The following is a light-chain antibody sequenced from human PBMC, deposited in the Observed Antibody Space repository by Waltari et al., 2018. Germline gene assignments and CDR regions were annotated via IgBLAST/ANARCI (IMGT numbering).Light chain of an antibody. V-gene: IGKV3-20*01. J-gene: IGKJ2*03. Sequence: EIVLTQSPGTLSLSPGEGATLSCRASQSVSSSYLAWYQQKPGQAPRLLVYGASNRATDIPDRFTGSGSGDDFTLTIYGLEPEDFAVYYCQQYGNSRGSFGQGTKFEIK. CDR1: QSVSSSY. CDR2: GAS. CDR3: QQYGNSRGS.